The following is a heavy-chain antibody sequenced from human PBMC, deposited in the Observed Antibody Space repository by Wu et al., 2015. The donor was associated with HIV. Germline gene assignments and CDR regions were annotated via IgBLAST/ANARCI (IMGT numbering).Heavy chain of an antibody. CDR2: INPNSGGT. V-gene: IGHV1-2*02. CDR3: ARDELFRVDDAFDM. CDR1: GYTFTGYY. Sequence: QVQLVQSGAEVKKPGASVKVSCKASGYTFTGYYMHWLRQAPGQGPEWMGWINPNSGGTNYAQKFQDRVTLTRDTSVSTAYMELTRLTSDDTAVYYCARDELFRVDDAFDMWGQGTMVIVSS. J-gene: IGHJ3*02. D-gene: IGHD2-15*01.